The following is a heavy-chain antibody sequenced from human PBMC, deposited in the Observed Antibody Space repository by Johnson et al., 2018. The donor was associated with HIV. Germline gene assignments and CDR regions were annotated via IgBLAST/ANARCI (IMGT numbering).Heavy chain of an antibody. J-gene: IGHJ3*02. CDR3: AFDI. CDR2: IFNSGTT. Sequence: VQLVEFGGGLVKAGGSLRLSCAASGFTFSSYAMSWVRQAPGKGLDWVAVIFNSGTTYYADSVKGRFIISRDNSKNTLYLQMNSLRTTVLTGDVDAFDIWGQGTMVTVSS. D-gene: IGHD7-27*01. V-gene: IGHV3-23*05. CDR1: GFTFSSYA.